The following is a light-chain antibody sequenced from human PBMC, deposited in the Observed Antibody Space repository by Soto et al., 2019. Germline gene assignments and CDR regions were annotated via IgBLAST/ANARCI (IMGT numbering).Light chain of an antibody. V-gene: IGKV3D-20*02. Sequence: EIVMTQSPATLSVSPGERATVSWRASQSVSSSYLAWYQQKLGQAPRLLIYGASSRATGIPDRFSGSGSGTDFTLTISSLEPEDFAVYYCQQRSDWPPITFGQGTRLEIK. CDR1: QSVSSSY. J-gene: IGKJ5*01. CDR3: QQRSDWPPIT. CDR2: GAS.